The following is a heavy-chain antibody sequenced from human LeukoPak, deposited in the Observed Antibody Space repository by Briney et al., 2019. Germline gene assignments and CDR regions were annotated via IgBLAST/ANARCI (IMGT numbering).Heavy chain of an antibody. V-gene: IGHV4-39*01. CDR2: IYYSGST. Sequence: SETLSLTCTVSGGSISSSSYYWGWIRQPPGKGLEWIGTIYYSGSTYYNPSLKSRVTVSVDTSKNQFSLKLTSVTDADTAVYYCASNGVEGYYFDYWGQGTLVTVSS. D-gene: IGHD3-10*01. CDR1: GGSISSSSYY. CDR3: ASNGVEGYYFDY. J-gene: IGHJ4*02.